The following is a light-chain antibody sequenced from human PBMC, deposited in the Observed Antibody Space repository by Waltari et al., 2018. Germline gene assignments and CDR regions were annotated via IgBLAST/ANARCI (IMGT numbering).Light chain of an antibody. CDR2: GKN. CDR1: SLRSSY. CDR3: NSRDSSGNHLVV. J-gene: IGLJ2*01. V-gene: IGLV3-19*01. Sequence: SSELTQDPAVSVALGQPVRITCQGDSLRSSYASWYQQKPGQAPVLVIYGKNNRPSGIPDRFSGSSSGNTASLTITGAQAEDEADYYCNSRDSSGNHLVVFGGGTKLTVL.